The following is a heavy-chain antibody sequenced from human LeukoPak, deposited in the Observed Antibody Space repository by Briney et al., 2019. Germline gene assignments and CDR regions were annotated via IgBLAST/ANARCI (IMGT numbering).Heavy chain of an antibody. CDR1: GYTFTSYA. Sequence: ASEKVSCKASGYTFTSYAMHWVRQAPGQRLEWMGWINAGNGNTKYSQKFQGRVTITRDTSASTAYMELSSLRSEDTAVYYCARGIAVAGTAVNYFDYWGQGTLVTVSS. V-gene: IGHV1-3*01. CDR3: ARGIAVAGTAVNYFDY. CDR2: INAGNGNT. J-gene: IGHJ4*02. D-gene: IGHD6-19*01.